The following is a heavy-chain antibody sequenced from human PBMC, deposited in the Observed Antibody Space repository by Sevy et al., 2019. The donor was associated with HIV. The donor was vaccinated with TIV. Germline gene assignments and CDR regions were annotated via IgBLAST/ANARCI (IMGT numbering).Heavy chain of an antibody. CDR2: ISWNSGSI. CDR3: AKDVGQWLGKDAFDV. V-gene: IGHV3-9*01. D-gene: IGHD6-19*01. CDR1: GFTFDDYG. Sequence: GGSLRLSCAASGFTFDDYGINWVRQAPVKGLEWVSGISWNSGSIGYADSVKGRFTISRDNAKNSLYLQMNSLRPDDTGLYYCAKDVGQWLGKDAFDVWGRGTMVTVSS. J-gene: IGHJ3*01.